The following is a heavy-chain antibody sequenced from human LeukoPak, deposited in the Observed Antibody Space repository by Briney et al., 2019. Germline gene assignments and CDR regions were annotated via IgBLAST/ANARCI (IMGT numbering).Heavy chain of an antibody. Sequence: PGGSLRLSCAASGFTFSSYSMNWVRQAPGKGLEWVSYISSSSSTIYYADSVKGRFTISRDNAKNSLYLQMNSLRAEDTAVYHCARDPPVYNWNYHYCMDVWGKGTTVTVSS. CDR2: ISSSSSTI. D-gene: IGHD1-20*01. J-gene: IGHJ6*03. CDR1: GFTFSSYS. CDR3: ARDPPVYNWNYHYCMDV. V-gene: IGHV3-48*01.